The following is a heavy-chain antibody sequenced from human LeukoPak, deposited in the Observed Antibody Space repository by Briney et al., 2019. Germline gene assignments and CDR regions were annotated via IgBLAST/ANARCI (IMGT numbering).Heavy chain of an antibody. CDR3: ARANFLYCSSTTCLLDY. CDR2: INPNDGHT. V-gene: IGHV1-2*02. CDR1: GYTFTDYY. D-gene: IGHD2-2*01. Sequence: ASVKVSCKASGYTFTDYYMHWVRQAPGQGFEWMGWINPNDGHTNYAQKFQGRVTMTRDTSISTAHMEVSRLRSDDTAVYYCARANFLYCSSTTCLLDYWGQGTLVTVSS. J-gene: IGHJ4*02.